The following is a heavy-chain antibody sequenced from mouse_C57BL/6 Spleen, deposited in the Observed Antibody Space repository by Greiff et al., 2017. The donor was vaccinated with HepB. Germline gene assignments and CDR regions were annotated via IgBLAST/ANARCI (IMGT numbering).Heavy chain of an antibody. D-gene: IGHD1-1*01. CDR1: GYTFTSYG. Sequence: QVQLKESGAELARPGASVKLSCKASGYTFTSYGISWVKQRTGQGLEWIGEIYPRSGNTYYNEKFKGKATLTADKSSSTAYMELRSLTSEDSAVYFCARDGLRSRYFDVWGTGTTVTVSS. CDR3: ARDGLRSRYFDV. CDR2: IYPRSGNT. V-gene: IGHV1-81*01. J-gene: IGHJ1*03.